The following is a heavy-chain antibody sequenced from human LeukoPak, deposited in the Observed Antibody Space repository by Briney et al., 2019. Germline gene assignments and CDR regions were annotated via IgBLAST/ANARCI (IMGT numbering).Heavy chain of an antibody. V-gene: IGHV3-23*01. D-gene: IGHD1-26*01. CDR1: GFTFSSYS. CDR2: ISGGNSRST. Sequence: PGGSLRLSCAASGFTFSSYSMNWVRQAPGKGLEWVSGISGGNSRSTYYADSVKGRFTISRDNSKNTLYLQMNSLRAEDTAIYYCAKIAETSGSYGQGYDYWGQGTLVTVSS. J-gene: IGHJ4*02. CDR3: AKIAETSGSYGQGYDY.